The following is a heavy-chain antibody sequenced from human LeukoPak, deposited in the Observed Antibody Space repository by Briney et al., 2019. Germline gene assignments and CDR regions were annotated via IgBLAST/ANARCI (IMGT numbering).Heavy chain of an antibody. D-gene: IGHD5-24*01. V-gene: IGHV4-31*03. J-gene: IGHJ4*02. Sequence: PSETLSLTCPVSSGSISSGVYYWSWIRQRPGKGLEWIGYIYYSGSTYYNPSLKSRVTISVDTSKNQFSLKLSSVTAADTAVYYCARGVRWLQLSYFDYWGQGTLVTVSS. CDR1: SGSISSGVYY. CDR3: ARGVRWLQLSYFDY. CDR2: IYYSGST.